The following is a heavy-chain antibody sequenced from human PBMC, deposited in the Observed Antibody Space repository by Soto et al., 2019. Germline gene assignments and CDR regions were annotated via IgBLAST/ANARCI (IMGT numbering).Heavy chain of an antibody. Sequence: GGSLRLSCXASGFTFSSFGMHWVRQAPGKGLEWVAVISYAGSNKYYADSVKGRFTISRDNSENTLYLQMNSLRAEDTAVYYCAKGIYNSGWYFDYWGQGTLVTVSS. CDR1: GFTFSSFG. D-gene: IGHD6-19*01. J-gene: IGHJ4*02. V-gene: IGHV3-30*18. CDR3: AKGIYNSGWYFDY. CDR2: ISYAGSNK.